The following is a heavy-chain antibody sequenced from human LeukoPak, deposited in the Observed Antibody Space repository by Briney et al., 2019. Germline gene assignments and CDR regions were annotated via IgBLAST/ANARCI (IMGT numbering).Heavy chain of an antibody. CDR2: INAASDDT. D-gene: IGHD6-13*01. CDR1: GYTFINYA. V-gene: IGHV1-3*01. Sequence: ASVKVSCKASGYTFINYAIHWVRQAPGQGLEWMGRINAASDDTKYSQKFQGRVTITRDTSANTAYMELNRLRSDDTAVYYCASSSWYEEDTFDYWGQGTLVTVSS. J-gene: IGHJ4*02. CDR3: ASSSWYEEDTFDY.